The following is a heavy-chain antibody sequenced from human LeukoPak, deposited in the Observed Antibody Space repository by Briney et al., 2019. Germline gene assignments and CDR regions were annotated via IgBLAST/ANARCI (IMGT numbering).Heavy chain of an antibody. CDR2: IYYSGST. Sequence: PSETLSLTCTVSGGTISSYYWSWIRQPPGKGLEWIRYIYYSGSTNYNPSLKSRVSISVDTSKNQFSLKLCSVTAADTAVYYCARTGSTVTMLYPFDHWGQGTLVTVSS. CDR3: ARTGSTVTMLYPFDH. V-gene: IGHV4-59*01. D-gene: IGHD4-17*01. J-gene: IGHJ4*02. CDR1: GGTISSYY.